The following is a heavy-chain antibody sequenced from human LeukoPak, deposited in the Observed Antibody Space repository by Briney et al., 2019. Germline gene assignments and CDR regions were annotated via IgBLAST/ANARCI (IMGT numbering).Heavy chain of an antibody. CDR3: ARETGDSSRYYYYYYYYYMDV. D-gene: IGHD3-22*01. V-gene: IGHV4-61*02. CDR1: GGSISSGSYY. CDR2: IYTSGST. Sequence: PSETLSLTCTVSGGSISSGSYYWSWIRQPAGKGLEWIGRIYTSGSTNYNPSLKSRVTISVDTSKNQFSLKLSSVTAADTAVYYCARETGDSSRYYYYYYYYYMDVWGKGTTVTISS. J-gene: IGHJ6*03.